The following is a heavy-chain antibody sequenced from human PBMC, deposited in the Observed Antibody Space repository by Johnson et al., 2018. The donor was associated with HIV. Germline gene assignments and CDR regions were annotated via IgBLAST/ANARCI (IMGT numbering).Heavy chain of an antibody. CDR1: GFTVSSNY. CDR2: IYSGGST. Sequence: EVQLVESGGGLVKPGGSLRLSCAASGFTVSSNYMSWVRQAPGKGLEWVSVIYSGGSTYYADSVKGRFTISRDNSKNTLYLQMNSLRAEDTAVYYCARARLLWFRELWPHDAFDIWGQGTKVTVSS. D-gene: IGHD3-10*01. V-gene: IGHV3-66*02. CDR3: ARARLLWFRELWPHDAFDI. J-gene: IGHJ3*02.